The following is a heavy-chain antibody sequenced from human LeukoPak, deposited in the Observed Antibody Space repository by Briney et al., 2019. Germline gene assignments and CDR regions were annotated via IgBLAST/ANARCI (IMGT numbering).Heavy chain of an antibody. CDR1: DGSISYYI. CDR3: ARCHAHVSGRYYNWYFDL. D-gene: IGHD3-10*01. CDR2: IFSSGGT. Sequence: PSETLSLTCTASDGSISYYIWRWIRQPPGKGLEWMGYIFSSGGTNYNPSLKSRVTISEDTTKNQFSLNLSSVTAANTAVYYCARCHAHVSGRYYNWYFDLWGRGNLVTVSS. J-gene: IGHJ2*01. V-gene: IGHV4-59*01.